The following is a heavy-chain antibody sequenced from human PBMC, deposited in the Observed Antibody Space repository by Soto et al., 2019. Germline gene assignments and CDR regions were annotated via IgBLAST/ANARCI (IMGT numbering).Heavy chain of an antibody. Sequence: SETLSLTCTVSGGSISSSYWSWIRQPPGKGLEWIGYIYYTGSTNYNPSLKSRVTISVDTSMNQVSLNLTSVTAADTAVYYCARKRLAVTGPFDYWGQGTLVTVSS. D-gene: IGHD6-19*01. CDR3: ARKRLAVTGPFDY. V-gene: IGHV4-59*01. J-gene: IGHJ4*02. CDR2: IYYTGST. CDR1: GGSISSSY.